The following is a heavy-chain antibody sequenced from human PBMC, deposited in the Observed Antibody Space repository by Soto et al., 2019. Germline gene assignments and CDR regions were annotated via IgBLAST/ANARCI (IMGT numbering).Heavy chain of an antibody. CDR1: GYTFINYY. V-gene: IGHV1-46*01. Sequence: ASVKVSCKTSGYTFINYYIHWVRLAPGQGLEWMGLINPGTGSTNYARKFQGRVTMTRDTSTSTVHMELSSLRSQDTAVYYCARVGNYYGSGNPRPHYLYAMDVWGQGTTVTVSS. CDR2: INPGTGST. D-gene: IGHD3-10*01. CDR3: ARVGNYYGSGNPRPHYLYAMDV. J-gene: IGHJ6*02.